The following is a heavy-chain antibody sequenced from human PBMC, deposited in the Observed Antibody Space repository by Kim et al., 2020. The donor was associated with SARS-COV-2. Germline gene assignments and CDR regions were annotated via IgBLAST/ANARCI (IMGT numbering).Heavy chain of an antibody. D-gene: IGHD1-26*01. Sequence: ADSVQGRFTISRDNSKSTLYLQMNSRRAEDTAVYYCARGGVVGATPGMDVWGQGTTVTVSS. V-gene: IGHV3-30*07. CDR3: ARGGVVGATPGMDV. J-gene: IGHJ6*02.